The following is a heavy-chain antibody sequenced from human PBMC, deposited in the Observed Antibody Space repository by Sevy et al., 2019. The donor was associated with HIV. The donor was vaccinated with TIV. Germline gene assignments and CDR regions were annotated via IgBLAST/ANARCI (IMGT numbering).Heavy chain of an antibody. CDR1: GFTFSNAW. J-gene: IGHJ3*02. CDR2: IKSKTDGGTT. D-gene: IGHD3-22*01. V-gene: IGHV3-15*01. Sequence: GGSLRLSCAASGFTFSNAWMSWVRQAPGKGLEWVGRIKSKTDGGTTDYAEPVKDRFTISRYDSKNTLYLQMNSLKTEDTAVYYCTTDKRRDYDSSGYWGQGAFDIWGQGTMVTVSS. CDR3: TTDKRRDYDSSGYWGQGAFDI.